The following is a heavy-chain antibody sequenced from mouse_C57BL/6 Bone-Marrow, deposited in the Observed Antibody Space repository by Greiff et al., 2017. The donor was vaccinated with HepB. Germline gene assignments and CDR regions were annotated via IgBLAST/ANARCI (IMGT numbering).Heavy chain of an antibody. CDR1: GYTFTSYW. D-gene: IGHD2-1*01. CDR3: AIGRYYRNHRGVDY. Sequence: QVHVKQPGAELVKPGASVKLSCKASGYTFTSYWMHWVKQRPGRGLEWIGRIDPNSGGTKYNEKFKSKATLTVDKPSSTAYMQLSSLTSEDSAVYYCAIGRYYRNHRGVDYWGQGTTLTVSS. CDR2: IDPNSGGT. V-gene: IGHV1-72*01. J-gene: IGHJ2*01.